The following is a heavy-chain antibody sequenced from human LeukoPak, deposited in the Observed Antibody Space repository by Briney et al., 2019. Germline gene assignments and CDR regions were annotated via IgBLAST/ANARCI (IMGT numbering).Heavy chain of an antibody. Sequence: GGSLRLSCAASGFTFSSYTMHWVRQAPGKGLEWVAVISYGGTNKYYADSVKGRFTISRDNSKNTLYLQMNSLRAEDTAVCYCVARTDFWGQGTLVTVSS. V-gene: IGHV3-30-3*01. CDR2: ISYGGTNK. J-gene: IGHJ4*02. CDR1: GFTFSSYT. CDR3: VARTDF.